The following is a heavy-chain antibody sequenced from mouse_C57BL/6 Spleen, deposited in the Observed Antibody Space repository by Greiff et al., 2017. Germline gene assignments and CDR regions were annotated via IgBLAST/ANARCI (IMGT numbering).Heavy chain of an antibody. CDR3: TRHEDNYSTVFDY. CDR1: GYTFTEYT. CDR2: VYPGSGSI. J-gene: IGHJ2*01. V-gene: IGHV1-62-2*01. Sequence: VQGVESGAELVKPGASVKLSCKASGYTFTEYTIYWVKQRSVQGLEWIGWVYPGSGSIKYNEKFKDKATLTADKSSSTVYMELSRLTSEDSAVYFCTRHEDNYSTVFDYWGQGTTLTVSS. D-gene: IGHD1-3*01.